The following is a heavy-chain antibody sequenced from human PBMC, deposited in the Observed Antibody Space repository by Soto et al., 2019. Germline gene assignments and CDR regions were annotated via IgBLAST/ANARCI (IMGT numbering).Heavy chain of an antibody. CDR3: AGPDFYGSGSYYRRGYYYYGMDA. Sequence: AASVKVSCKASGYTFTSYGISWVRQAPGQGLEWMGWISAYNGNTNYAQKLQGRVTMTTDTSTSTAYMELRSLRSDDTAVYYCAGPDFYGSGSYYRRGYYYYGMDAWGQGTTVTVSS. CDR2: ISAYNGNT. D-gene: IGHD3-10*01. V-gene: IGHV1-18*04. J-gene: IGHJ6*02. CDR1: GYTFTSYG.